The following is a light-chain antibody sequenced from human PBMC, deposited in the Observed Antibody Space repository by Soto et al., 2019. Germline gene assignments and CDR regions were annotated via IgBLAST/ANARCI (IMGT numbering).Light chain of an antibody. CDR3: QQYGNSPIT. Sequence: EVVLTQFAGTLSLSRGERATLSCRASERIYSAYLGWYQQKPGQAPRLLIYGTSSRATGIPDRFSGSGSGTDFTLTISRLEPEDFAVYYCQQYGNSPITFGQGTRLEIK. CDR2: GTS. CDR1: ERIYSAY. V-gene: IGKV3-20*01. J-gene: IGKJ5*01.